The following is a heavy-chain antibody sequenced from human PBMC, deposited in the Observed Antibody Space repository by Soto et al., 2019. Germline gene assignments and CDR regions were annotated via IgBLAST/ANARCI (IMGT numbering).Heavy chain of an antibody. CDR2: IYYSGST. D-gene: IGHD3-9*01. CDR1: GGSISSYY. J-gene: IGHJ5*02. CDR3: ARRRGDYDILTGYYINWFDP. V-gene: IGHV4-59*08. Sequence: QVQLQESGPGLVKPSETLSLTCTVSGGSISSYYWSWIRQPPGKGLEWIGYIYYSGSTNYNPSLKSQVTISVDTSKNQFSLKLSSVTAADTAVYYCARRRGDYDILTGYYINWFDPWGQGTLVTVSS.